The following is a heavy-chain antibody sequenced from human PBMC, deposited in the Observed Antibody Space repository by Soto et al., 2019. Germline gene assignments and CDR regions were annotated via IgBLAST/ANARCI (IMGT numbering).Heavy chain of an antibody. D-gene: IGHD3-22*01. CDR1: GYTFTSYG. CDR2: ISAYNGNT. V-gene: IGHV1-18*01. CDR3: ARDTLDSSGYFWFDP. J-gene: IGHJ5*02. Sequence: ASVKVSCKASGYTFTSYGISWVRRAPGQVLEWLGWISAYNGNTNYAQKLQGRVTMTTDTSTSTAYMELRSLRSDDTAVYYCARDTLDSSGYFWFDPWGQGTLVTVYS.